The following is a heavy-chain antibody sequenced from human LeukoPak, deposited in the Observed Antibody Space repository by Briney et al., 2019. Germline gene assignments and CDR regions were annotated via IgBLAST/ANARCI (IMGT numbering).Heavy chain of an antibody. V-gene: IGHV4-59*01. CDR3: ARVPYDSSGYPYFDY. CDR2: IYYSGST. D-gene: IGHD3-22*01. J-gene: IGHJ4*02. CDR1: GDSISSSY. Sequence: SETLSLTCTVSGDSISSSYWSWIRQPPGKGLEWIAYIYYSGSTNYNPSLKSRVTMSVDTSKNQFSLKLSSVSAADTAIYYCARVPYDSSGYPYFDYWGQGTLVTVSS.